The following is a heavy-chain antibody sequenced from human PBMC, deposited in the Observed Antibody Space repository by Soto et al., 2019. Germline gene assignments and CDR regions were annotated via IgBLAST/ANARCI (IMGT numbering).Heavy chain of an antibody. V-gene: IGHV4-61*01. CDR3: ARGVGFIGIAAAGTTLLPRPFDY. D-gene: IGHD6-13*01. Sequence: PSETLSLTCTVSGDSVSSGNYYWSWIRQPPGKGLEWIGEINHSGSTNYNPSLKSRVTISVDTSKNQFSLKLSSVTAADTAVYYCARGVGFIGIAAAGTTLLPRPFDYWGQGTLVTVSS. CDR2: INHSGST. CDR1: GDSVSSGNYY. J-gene: IGHJ4*02.